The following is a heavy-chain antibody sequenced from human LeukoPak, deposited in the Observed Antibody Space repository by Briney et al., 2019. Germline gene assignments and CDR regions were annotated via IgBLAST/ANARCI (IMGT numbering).Heavy chain of an antibody. CDR1: GFTFDDYA. Sequence: GGSLRLSCAASGFTFDDYAMHWVRQAPGKGLEWVSLISGDGGSTYYADSVKGRFTISRDNSKNSLYLQTNSLRTEDTALYYCAKVRVMVRGKDAFDIWGQGTMVTVSS. CDR3: AKVRVMVRGKDAFDI. V-gene: IGHV3-43*02. D-gene: IGHD3-10*01. J-gene: IGHJ3*02. CDR2: ISGDGGST.